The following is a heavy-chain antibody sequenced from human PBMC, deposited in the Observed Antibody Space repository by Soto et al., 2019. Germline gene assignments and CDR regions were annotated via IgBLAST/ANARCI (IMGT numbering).Heavy chain of an antibody. V-gene: IGHV5-51*01. J-gene: IGHJ6*02. D-gene: IGHD2-8*01. CDR2: IYPGDSDT. CDR3: ARQGSNGAYYYYGMDV. Sequence: GESLKISCQGSGYRFSSYWIAWVCQMPGKGLEWMGIIYPGDSDTIYSPSFQGQVTFSVDKSTSTAYLQWSSLKASDTAMYYCARQGSNGAYYYYGMDVWGQGTTVTVSS. CDR1: GYRFSSYW.